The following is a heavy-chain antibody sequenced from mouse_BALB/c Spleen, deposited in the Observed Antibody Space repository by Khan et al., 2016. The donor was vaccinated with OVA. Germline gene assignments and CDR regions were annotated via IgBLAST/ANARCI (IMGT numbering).Heavy chain of an antibody. V-gene: IGHV2-9*02. CDR2: IWTGGST. CDR1: GFSLTSYG. CDR3: ARYYGNYGWYFDV. J-gene: IGHJ1*01. D-gene: IGHD2-1*01. Sequence: QVQLQQSGPGLVAPSQSLSITCTVSGFSLTSYGVHWVRQPPGMGLEWLGVIWTGGSTNYNSALMSRLSISKDNSKSQVFLKMNSLQTDDTAMYYCARYYGNYGWYFDVWGAGTTVTVSS.